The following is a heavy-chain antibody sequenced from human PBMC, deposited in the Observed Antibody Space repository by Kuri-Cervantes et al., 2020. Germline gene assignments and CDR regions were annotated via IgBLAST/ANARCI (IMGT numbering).Heavy chain of an antibody. V-gene: IGHV4-34*01. CDR3: ARAWPLTEQGGRYFDY. Sequence: GSLRLSCAVYGGSSSGYYWSWIRQPPGKGLEWIGEINHSGSTNYNPSLKSRVTISVDTSKNQFSLKLSSVTAADTAVYYCARAWPLTEQGGRYFDYWGQGTLVTVSS. CDR1: GGSSSGYY. J-gene: IGHJ4*02. D-gene: IGHD3-16*01. CDR2: INHSGST.